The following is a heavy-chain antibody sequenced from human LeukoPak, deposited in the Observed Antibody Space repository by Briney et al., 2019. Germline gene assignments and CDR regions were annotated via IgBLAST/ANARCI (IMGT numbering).Heavy chain of an antibody. CDR3: ARRLLLWFGELRYFDL. J-gene: IGHJ2*01. Sequence: GGSLRLSCAASGFTVSSNYVSWVRQAPGKGLEWVSVIYSGGSTYYADSVKGRFTISRDNSKNTLYLQMNSLRAEDTAVYYCARRLLLWFGELRYFDLWGRGTLVTVSS. CDR2: IYSGGST. D-gene: IGHD3-10*01. V-gene: IGHV3-53*01. CDR1: GFTVSSNY.